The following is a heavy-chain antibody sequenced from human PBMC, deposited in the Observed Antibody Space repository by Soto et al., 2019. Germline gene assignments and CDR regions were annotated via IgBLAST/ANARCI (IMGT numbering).Heavy chain of an antibody. CDR2: IKKNGSEK. CDR3: ARIASAGRGWDV. V-gene: IGHV3-7*01. Sequence: EVQLVESGGGLVQPGGSLRFSCAASGFTFSSYWMSWVRQAPVKGLEWVGNIKKNGSEKNYVDFMEGRFTISRDNAENSLYLQMNSLRAEDTAVYYCARIASAGRGWDVWGQGTTVVVSS. CDR1: GFTFSSYW. J-gene: IGHJ6*02. D-gene: IGHD6-13*01.